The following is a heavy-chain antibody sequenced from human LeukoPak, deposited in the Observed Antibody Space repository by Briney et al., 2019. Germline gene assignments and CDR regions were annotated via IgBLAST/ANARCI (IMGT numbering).Heavy chain of an antibody. V-gene: IGHV4-59*12. J-gene: IGHJ6*02. CDR2: IYYSGST. CDR1: GGSISSYY. D-gene: IGHD4-17*01. Sequence: SETLSLTCTVSGGSISSYYWSWIRQPPGKGLEWIGYIYYSGSTNYNPSLKSRVTISVDTSKNQFSLQLNSVTPEDTAVYYCARERLSYGDYDRSYYYHGMDVWGQGTTVTVSS. CDR3: ARERLSYGDYDRSYYYHGMDV.